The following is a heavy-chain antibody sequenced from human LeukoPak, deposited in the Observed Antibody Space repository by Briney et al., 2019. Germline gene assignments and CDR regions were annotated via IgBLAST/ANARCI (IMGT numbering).Heavy chain of an antibody. CDR1: GFTFRSYG. CDR2: ISYDGSNK. J-gene: IGHJ4*02. V-gene: IGHV3-30*19. CDR3: ARVDQYYDFWSGSYDY. D-gene: IGHD3-3*01. Sequence: GGSLRLSCAASGFTFRSYGMHWVRQAPGKGLEWVAVISYDGSNKYYADSVKGRFTISRDNSKNTLYLQMNSLRAEDTAVYYCARVDQYYDFWSGSYDYWGQGTLVTVSS.